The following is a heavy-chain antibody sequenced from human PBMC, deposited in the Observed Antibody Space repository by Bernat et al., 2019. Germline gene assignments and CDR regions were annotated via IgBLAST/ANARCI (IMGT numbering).Heavy chain of an antibody. Sequence: QVQLVESGGGVVQPGRSLRLSCAASGFTFSSYGMHWVRQAPGNGLEWVAVISNDGRNKYYADSVKDRLTIARDNSQNTLYLQMNSLRVENTAGYYCAKERDSSNWYGGGFDYWGQGTLVTVSS. CDR1: GFTFSSYG. J-gene: IGHJ4*02. CDR3: AKERDSSNWYGGGFDY. D-gene: IGHD6-13*01. CDR2: ISNDGRNK. V-gene: IGHV3-30*18.